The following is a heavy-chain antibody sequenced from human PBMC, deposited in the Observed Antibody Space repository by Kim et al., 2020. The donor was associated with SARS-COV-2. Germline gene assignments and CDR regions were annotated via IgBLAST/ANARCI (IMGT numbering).Heavy chain of an antibody. CDR2: IYYSGST. D-gene: IGHD3-22*01. V-gene: IGHV4-39*01. J-gene: IGHJ2*01. CDR3: ARHPEYYYDSSGYYGYFDL. Sequence: SETLSLTCTVSGGSISSSSYYWGWIRQPPGKGLEWIGSIYYSGSTYYNPSLKSRVTISVDTSKNQFSLKLSSVTAADTAVYYCARHPEYYYDSSGYYGYFDLWGRGTLVTVSS. CDR1: GGSISSSSYY.